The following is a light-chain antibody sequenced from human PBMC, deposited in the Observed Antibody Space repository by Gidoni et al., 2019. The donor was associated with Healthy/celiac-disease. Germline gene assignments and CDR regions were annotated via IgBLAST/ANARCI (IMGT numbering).Light chain of an antibody. CDR2: DAS. V-gene: IGKV1-33*01. Sequence: DIQMTQSPSSLSASVGDRVTITYQASQDISNYLNWYQQKPGKAPKLLIYDASNLETGVPSRFSGSGSGTDFTFTISSLQPEDIATYYCQQYDNRPPTFGQGTRLEIK. J-gene: IGKJ5*01. CDR1: QDISNY. CDR3: QQYDNRPPT.